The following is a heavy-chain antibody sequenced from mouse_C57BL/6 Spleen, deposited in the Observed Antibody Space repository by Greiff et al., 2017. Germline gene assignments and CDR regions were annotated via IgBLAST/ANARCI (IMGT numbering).Heavy chain of an antibody. D-gene: IGHD2-1*01. CDR2: IYPGDGDT. CDR1: GYAFSSSW. J-gene: IGHJ3*01. CDR3: ARRDNGLYYAFAY. Sequence: VKLMESGPELVKPGASVKISCKASGYAFSSSWMNWVKQRPGKGLEWIGRIYPGDGDTNYNGKFKGKATLTADKSSSTAYMQLSSLTSEDSAVYFCARRDNGLYYAFAYWGQGTLVTVSA. V-gene: IGHV1-82*01.